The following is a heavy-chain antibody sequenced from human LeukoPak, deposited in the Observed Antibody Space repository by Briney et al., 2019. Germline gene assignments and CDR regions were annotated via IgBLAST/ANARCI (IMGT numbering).Heavy chain of an antibody. J-gene: IGHJ6*02. CDR2: IYYSGST. V-gene: IGHV4-30-4*01. CDR3: AREGPSAYGDYHYYYYGMDV. Sequence: PSETLSLTCTVSGGSISRGDYYWSWIRQPPGKGLEWIGYIYYSGSTYYNPSLKSRVTISVDTSKNQFSLKLSSVTAADTAVYYCAREGPSAYGDYHYYYYGMDVWGQGTTVTVSS. CDR1: GGSISRGDYY. D-gene: IGHD4-17*01.